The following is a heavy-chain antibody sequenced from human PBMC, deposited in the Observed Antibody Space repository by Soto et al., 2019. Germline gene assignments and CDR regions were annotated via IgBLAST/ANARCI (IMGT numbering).Heavy chain of an antibody. J-gene: IGHJ4*02. CDR1: GGSFSGYY. Sequence: SETLSLTCAVYGGSFSGYYWSWIRQPPGKGLEWIGEINHSGSTNYNPSLKSRVAISVDTSKNQFSLKLGSVTAADTAVYYCARGSSHPLRLERPNRPFDYWGQGTLVTVSS. CDR3: ARGSSHPLRLERPNRPFDY. V-gene: IGHV4-34*01. CDR2: INHSGST. D-gene: IGHD1-1*01.